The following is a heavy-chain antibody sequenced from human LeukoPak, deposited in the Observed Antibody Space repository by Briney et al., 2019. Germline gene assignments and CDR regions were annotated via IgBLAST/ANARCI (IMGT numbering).Heavy chain of an antibody. CDR3: ARRSDGVPGPGYFDY. Sequence: ASVKVSCKASGYTFTGYYVQWVRQAPGQGLEWMGWINPNSGGAHYAQKFQGRVTMTSDTSINTAYMELSRLRSGDTAVYYCARRSDGVPGPGYFDYWGQGTLVTVSS. V-gene: IGHV1-2*02. CDR1: GYTFTGYY. D-gene: IGHD7-27*01. CDR2: INPNSGGA. J-gene: IGHJ4*02.